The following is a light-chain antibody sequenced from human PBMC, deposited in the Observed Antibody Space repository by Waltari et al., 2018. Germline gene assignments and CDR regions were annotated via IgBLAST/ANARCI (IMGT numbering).Light chain of an antibody. CDR1: QSVSRT. V-gene: IGKV3-20*01. CDR3: QKYGTLPAT. CDR2: DAS. J-gene: IGKJ1*01. Sequence: EIVFTQSTGHLSLSPGERPTPPCRASQSVSRTIAWYQQKPGQAPRLLIYDASTRATGIPDRFSGSGSGTDFSLTISRLEPEDFAVYYCQKYGTLPATFGQGTKVEIK.